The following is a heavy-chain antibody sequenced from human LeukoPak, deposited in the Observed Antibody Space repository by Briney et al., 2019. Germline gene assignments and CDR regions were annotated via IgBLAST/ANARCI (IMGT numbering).Heavy chain of an antibody. J-gene: IGHJ4*02. V-gene: IGHV4-34*01. CDR3: ARARRYYGSGLPPDY. Sequence: KPSETLSLTCAVYGGSFSGYYWSWIRQPPGKGLEWIGEINHSGSTNYNPSLKSRVTISVDTSKNQFSLKLSSVTAADTAVYYCARARRYYGSGLPPDYWGQGTLVTVSS. CDR1: GGSFSGYY. D-gene: IGHD3-10*01. CDR2: INHSGST.